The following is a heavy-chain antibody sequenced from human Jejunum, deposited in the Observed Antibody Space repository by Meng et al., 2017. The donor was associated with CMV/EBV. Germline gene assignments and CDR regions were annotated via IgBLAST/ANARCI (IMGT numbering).Heavy chain of an antibody. V-gene: IGHV4-30-4*08. CDR1: GGSIGSGDYY. J-gene: IGHJ4*02. CDR3: ARGSIFVSFDS. Sequence: QVHQQESGPGLVKPSQTLSLTCSVSGGSIGSGDYYWSWIRQPPGKGLEWIGYIHDTGSTYYNPSLKSRVDISLGTSRNHFSLTLSSVTAEDTAVYFCARGSIFVSFDSWGQGTLVTVSS. D-gene: IGHD3-3*01. CDR2: IHDTGST.